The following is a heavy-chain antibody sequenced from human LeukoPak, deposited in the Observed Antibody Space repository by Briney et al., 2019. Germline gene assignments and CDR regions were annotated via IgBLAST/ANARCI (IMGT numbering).Heavy chain of an antibody. D-gene: IGHD6-13*01. CDR2: ISTSSTYI. V-gene: IGHV3-21*01. J-gene: IGHJ4*02. CDR3: ASGGGFRPWGLIAPTNEPSNPFDY. Sequence: PGGSLRLSCAASVFTFSTYSVNWVRQAPGEGREGVSSISTSSTYIYCADSVKGRFTISRDNAENSLYLQMNSLRAEDTAVYYCASGGGFRPWGLIAPTNEPSNPFDYWGQGTLVTVSS. CDR1: VFTFSTYS.